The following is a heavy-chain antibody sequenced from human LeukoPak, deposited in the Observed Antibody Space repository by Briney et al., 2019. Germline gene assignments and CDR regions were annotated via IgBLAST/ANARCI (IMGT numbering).Heavy chain of an antibody. CDR3: ARPAGVSSSWYPDAFDI. D-gene: IGHD6-13*01. V-gene: IGHV1-2*02. CDR2: NNPKSGGT. J-gene: IGHJ3*02. Sequence: GASVKVSCKASGYTFTGYYMHWVRQAPGQGLEWMGWNNPKSGGTNYAQKFQGRVTMTRDTSISTAYMELSRLRSDDTAVYYCARPAGVSSSWYPDAFDIWGQGTMVTVSS. CDR1: GYTFTGYY.